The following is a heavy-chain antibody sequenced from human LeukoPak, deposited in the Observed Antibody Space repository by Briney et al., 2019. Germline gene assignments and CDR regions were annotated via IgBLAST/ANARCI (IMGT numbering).Heavy chain of an antibody. Sequence: PGGSLRLSCAASGFTFSSYEMNWVRQAPGKGLEWVANIKQDGSEKYYVDSVKGRFTISRDNAKNSLYLQMNSLRAEDTAVYYCASPWGADAFDIWGQGTMVTVSS. CDR3: ASPWGADAFDI. CDR2: IKQDGSEK. D-gene: IGHD7-27*01. V-gene: IGHV3-7*01. J-gene: IGHJ3*02. CDR1: GFTFSSYE.